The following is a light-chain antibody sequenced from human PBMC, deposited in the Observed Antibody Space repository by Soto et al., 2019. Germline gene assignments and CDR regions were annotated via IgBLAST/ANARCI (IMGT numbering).Light chain of an antibody. CDR1: SSNIGSNT. V-gene: IGLV1-44*01. Sequence: QSALTQPPSASGTPGQRVTISCSGSSSNIGSNTVNWYQQFPGTAPKLLIYNNNQRPSGVPDRFSGSKSGASASLAISGLQSEDEAAYYCATWDDSLNGVLFGGGTKLTVL. CDR3: ATWDDSLNGVL. CDR2: NNN. J-gene: IGLJ2*01.